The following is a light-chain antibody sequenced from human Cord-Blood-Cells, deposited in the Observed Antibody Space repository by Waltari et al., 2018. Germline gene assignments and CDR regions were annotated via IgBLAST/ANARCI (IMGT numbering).Light chain of an antibody. CDR1: SSDVGSYNL. CDR3: CSYAGSSTFGV. J-gene: IGLJ3*02. V-gene: IGLV2-23*03. CDR2: EGS. Sequence: QSALTQPASVSGSPGQSITISCTGTSSDVGSYNLVSWYQQHPGKAPKLMIYEGSKRPSGVSNRFSGSNSGNTASLTISGLQADDEADYYCCSYAGSSTFGVFGGGTKLTVL.